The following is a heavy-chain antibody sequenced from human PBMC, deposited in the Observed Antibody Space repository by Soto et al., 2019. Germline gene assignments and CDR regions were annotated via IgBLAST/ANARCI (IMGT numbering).Heavy chain of an antibody. CDR3: ARTTAVPNSLRSRYFFDY. J-gene: IGHJ4*02. CDR2: VYYSGTT. CDR1: GGSVSDKTYY. V-gene: IGHV4-61*01. D-gene: IGHD4-17*01. Sequence: ETLSLTCSASGGSVSDKTYYWSWIRQPPGKRLEWIGYVYYSGTTNYNPSLKSRVTISVDLSKNQFSLRLSSVTTADTALYYCARTTAVPNSLRSRYFFDYWGQGTLVTVS.